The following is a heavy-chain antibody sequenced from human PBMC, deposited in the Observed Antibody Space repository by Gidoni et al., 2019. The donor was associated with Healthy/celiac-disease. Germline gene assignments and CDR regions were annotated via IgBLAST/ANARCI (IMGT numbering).Heavy chain of an antibody. CDR3: ARRPNGYFDY. V-gene: IGHV4-39*01. D-gene: IGHD7-27*01. J-gene: IGHJ4*02. CDR1: GGSISSSSYY. Sequence: QLPLQESGPGLVKPSETLSLTCTVSGGSISSSSYYWGWIRQPPGKGLEWIGSIYYSGSTYYNPSLKSRVTISVDTSKNQFSLKLSSVTAADTAVYYCARRPNGYFDYWGQGTLVTVSS. CDR2: IYYSGST.